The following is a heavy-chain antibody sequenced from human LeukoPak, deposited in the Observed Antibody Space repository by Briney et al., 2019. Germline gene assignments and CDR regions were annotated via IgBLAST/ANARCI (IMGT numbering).Heavy chain of an antibody. J-gene: IGHJ4*02. CDR1: GGTFSSYA. V-gene: IGHV1-69*06. CDR3: ARFSSSWYGPFDY. D-gene: IGHD6-13*01. Sequence: SVKVSCKASGGTFSSYAVSWVRQAPGQGLEWMGGIIPIFGTANYAQKFQGRVTITADKSTSTAYMELSSLRSEDTAVYYCARFSSSWYGPFDYWGPGTLVTVSS. CDR2: IIPIFGTA.